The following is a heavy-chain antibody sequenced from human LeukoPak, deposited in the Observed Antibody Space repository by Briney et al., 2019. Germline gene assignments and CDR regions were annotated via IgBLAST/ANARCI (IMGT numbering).Heavy chain of an antibody. CDR3: ARGATAAGTVAY. J-gene: IGHJ4*02. CDR1: GFTFSDYY. Sequence: GGSLRLSCAASGFTFSDYYMSWIRQAPGKGLEWVSYISSSGSTIYYADSVKGRFTTSRDNAKNSLYLQMNSLRAEDTGVYYGARGATAAGTVAYWGQETLVTVPS. CDR2: ISSSGSTI. V-gene: IGHV3-11*01. D-gene: IGHD6-13*01.